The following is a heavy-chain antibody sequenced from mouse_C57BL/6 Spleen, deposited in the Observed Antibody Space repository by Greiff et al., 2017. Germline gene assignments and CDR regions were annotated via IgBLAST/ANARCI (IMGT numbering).Heavy chain of an antibody. J-gene: IGHJ4*01. D-gene: IGHD1-1*01. CDR3: ARDGYYGSSYDAMDY. CDR1: GFTFSDFY. V-gene: IGHV7-1*01. CDR2: SRNKANDYTT. Sequence: DVKLVDSGGGLVQSGRSLRLSCATSGFTFSDFYMEWVRQAPGKGLEWIAASRNKANDYTTEYSASVKGRFIVSRDTSQSILYLQMNALRAEDTAIYYCARDGYYGSSYDAMDYWGQGTSVTVSS.